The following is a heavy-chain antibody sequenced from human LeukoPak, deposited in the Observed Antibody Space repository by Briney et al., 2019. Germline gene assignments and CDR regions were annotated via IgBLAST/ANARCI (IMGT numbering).Heavy chain of an antibody. CDR1: GFTFSSYA. D-gene: IGHD3-10*01. CDR2: ISYDGSNK. J-gene: IGHJ4*02. CDR3: ARGGSGSSTSYFDY. Sequence: HSGRSLRLSCAASGFTFSSYAMHWVRQAPGKGLEWVAVISYDGSNKYYADSVKGRFTISGDNSKNTLYLQMNSLRAEDTAVYYCARGGSGSSTSYFDYWGQGTLVTVSS. V-gene: IGHV3-30*04.